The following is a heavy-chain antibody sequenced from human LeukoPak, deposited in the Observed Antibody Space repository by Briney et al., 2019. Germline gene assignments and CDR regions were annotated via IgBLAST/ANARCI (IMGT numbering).Heavy chain of an antibody. CDR2: IKQDGSEE. D-gene: IGHD3-22*01. V-gene: IGHV3-7*01. J-gene: IGHJ3*02. Sequence: PGGSLRLSCAASGFTFSNSWMTWVRQVPGKGLEWVANIKQDGSEEYYVDSVKGRFSISRDNAKNSLYLQMNNLRVEDTAVYFCARDPYDSCGSYYAAFDIWGQGTMVAVSS. CDR3: ARDPYDSCGSYYAAFDI. CDR1: GFTFSNSW.